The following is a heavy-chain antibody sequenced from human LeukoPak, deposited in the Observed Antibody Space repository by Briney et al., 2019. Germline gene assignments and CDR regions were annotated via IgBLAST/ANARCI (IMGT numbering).Heavy chain of an antibody. V-gene: IGHV4-4*07. CDR3: RTFSGGFCGSTNCYGYSMDV. D-gene: IGHD2-2*01. CDR1: GGSISLYY. CDR2: IYASGST. Sequence: SETLSLTCTVSGGSISLYYWDWIRQPAGKGLEGMGRIYASGSTNYNPSLKSGVTISIDKSKNQFSLNRTPLTAAATLFYYWRTFSGGFCGSTNCYGYSMDVWGKGTTVTVSS. J-gene: IGHJ6*03.